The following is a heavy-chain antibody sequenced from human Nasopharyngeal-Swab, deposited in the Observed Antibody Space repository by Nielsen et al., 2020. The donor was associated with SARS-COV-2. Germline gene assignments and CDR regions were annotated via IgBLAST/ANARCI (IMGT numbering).Heavy chain of an antibody. CDR1: GFTSRNAW. J-gene: IGHJ4*02. D-gene: IGHD3-10*01. V-gene: IGHV3-15*01. CDR2: IKSKTDGGTT. Sequence: GGSLRLSCAASGFTSRNAWMSGVRQAPGKGREWVGRIKSKTDGGTTDYAAPVKGRFTISRENSKNTLYLQMNSLKTEDTAVYYCTKLKRITMVRGVIRPDNKYSFASWGQGTLVTVPS. CDR3: TKLKRITMVRGVIRPDNKYSFAS.